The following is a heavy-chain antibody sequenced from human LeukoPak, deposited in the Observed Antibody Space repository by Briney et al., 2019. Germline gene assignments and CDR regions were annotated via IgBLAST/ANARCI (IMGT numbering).Heavy chain of an antibody. CDR1: GFTFSSYA. CDR3: TVLLGYCSGGSSYSLDY. Sequence: GRSLRLSCAASGFTFSSYAMHWVRQAPGKGLEWVAVISYDGSNKYYADSVKGRFTISRDNSKNTLYLQMNSLRAEDTAVYYCTVLLGYCSGGSSYSLDYWGQGTLVTVSS. V-gene: IGHV3-30-3*01. D-gene: IGHD2-15*01. J-gene: IGHJ4*02. CDR2: ISYDGSNK.